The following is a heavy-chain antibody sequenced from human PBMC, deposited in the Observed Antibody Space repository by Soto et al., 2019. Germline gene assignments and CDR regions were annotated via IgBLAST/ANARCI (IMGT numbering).Heavy chain of an antibody. CDR2: LYSGGNT. Sequence: GGSLRLSCAASEFTVTNNEMSWVRQAPGKGLEWVSILYSGGNTYYADSVEGRFTISRDGSKNTLYLHMNSLRAEDTAVYYCALTAVRLGYFRGQGTPVTVSS. CDR3: ALTAVRLGYF. CDR1: EFTVTNNE. J-gene: IGHJ1*01. V-gene: IGHV3-53*01. D-gene: IGHD5-18*01.